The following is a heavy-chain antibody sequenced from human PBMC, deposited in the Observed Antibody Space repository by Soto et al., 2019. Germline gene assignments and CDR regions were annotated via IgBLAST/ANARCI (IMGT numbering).Heavy chain of an antibody. CDR1: GFTFSHYG. D-gene: IGHD3-3*01. CDR3: AKAFTIFGVPEKSSVDNPADS. V-gene: IGHV3-30*18. J-gene: IGHJ4*02. CDR2: ISYDGIKT. Sequence: QVQLVESGGGGVQPGRSLRLSCEASGFTFSHYGMHWVRQAPGKGLEWVGVISYDGIKTYYGDSVKGRFSSSRDNSKNTLYLRMDSLRADDTAVYYCAKAFTIFGVPEKSSVDNPADSWGQGTLVTVSS.